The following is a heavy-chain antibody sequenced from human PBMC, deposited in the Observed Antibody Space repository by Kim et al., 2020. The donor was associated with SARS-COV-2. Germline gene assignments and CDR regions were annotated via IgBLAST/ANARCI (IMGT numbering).Heavy chain of an antibody. V-gene: IGHV3-30*01. CDR1: GFTSSVYA. CDR2: ISGDGGEK. CDR3: ARDATSDPNDLDF. Sequence: GGSLRLSCEASGFTSSVYAIHWVRQTPGKGLECVGVISGDGGEKYYADSLKGRFTISRDNSKNTVYLEMTSLKTEDTAVYYCARDATSDPNDLDFWCQGTEVTVSS. J-gene: IGHJ4*02. D-gene: IGHD1-1*01.